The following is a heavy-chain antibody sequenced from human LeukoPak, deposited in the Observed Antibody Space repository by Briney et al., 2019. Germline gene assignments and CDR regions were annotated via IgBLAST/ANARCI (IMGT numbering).Heavy chain of an antibody. CDR2: VKSDGSTT. J-gene: IGHJ4*02. Sequence: XVSRVKSDGSTTSYADSVKGRFTISRDNAKNTLYLQMNSLTVEDTAVYYCARASSWSLFDYWGQGTLVTVSS. D-gene: IGHD6-13*01. V-gene: IGHV3-74*01. CDR3: ARASSWSLFDY.